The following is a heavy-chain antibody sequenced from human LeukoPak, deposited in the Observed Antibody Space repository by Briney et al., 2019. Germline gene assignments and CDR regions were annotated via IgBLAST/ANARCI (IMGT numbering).Heavy chain of an antibody. CDR1: GYTFTSYG. CDR3: ARGDIVATDGRFDY. CDR2: ISAYNGNT. D-gene: IGHD5-12*01. J-gene: IGHJ4*02. Sequence: SVKVSCKASGYTFTSYGISWVRQAPGQGLEWMGWISAYNGNTNYAQKLQGRVTITADESTSTAYMELSSLRSEDTAVYYCARGDIVATDGRFDYWGQGTLVTVSS. V-gene: IGHV1-18*01.